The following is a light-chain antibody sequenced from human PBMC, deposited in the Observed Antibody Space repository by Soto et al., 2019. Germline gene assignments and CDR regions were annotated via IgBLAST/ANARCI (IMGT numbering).Light chain of an antibody. CDR3: QSADSSGTYNVV. Sequence: SYELTQPPSVSVSPGQTARITCSGDALPKQYAYWYQQKPGQAPVLVIYKDSERPSGIPERFSGSSSGTTVTLTISGVQAEDEDEYYCQSADSSGTYNVVFGGGTQMTV. CDR2: KDS. J-gene: IGLJ2*01. V-gene: IGLV3-25*02. CDR1: ALPKQY.